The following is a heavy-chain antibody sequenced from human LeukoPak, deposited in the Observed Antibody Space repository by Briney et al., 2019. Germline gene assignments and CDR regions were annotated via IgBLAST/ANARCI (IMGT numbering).Heavy chain of an antibody. CDR1: GFTFSSYS. D-gene: IGHD3-10*01. Sequence: GGSLRLSCAASGFTFSSYSMNWVRQAPGKGLEWVSSISSSSSYIYYADSVKGRFTISRDDAKNSLYLQMNSLRAEDTAVYYCARDLDGSGADYWGQGTLVTVSS. CDR3: ARDLDGSGADY. V-gene: IGHV3-21*01. J-gene: IGHJ4*02. CDR2: ISSSSSYI.